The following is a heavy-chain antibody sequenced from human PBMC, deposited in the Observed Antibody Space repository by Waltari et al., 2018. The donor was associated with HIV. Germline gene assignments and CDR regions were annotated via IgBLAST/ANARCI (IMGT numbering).Heavy chain of an antibody. D-gene: IGHD2-2*01. Sequence: QVQLVQSGAEVKKPGSSVKVSCKASGGTFSSYVISWVRQAPGQGLEWMGGISPIFGTANSAQKFQGRVTITADESTSTAYMELTSLRSEDTAVYYCARGVVPATTDVWGQGTTVTVSS. CDR2: ISPIFGTA. CDR1: GGTFSSYV. V-gene: IGHV1-69*01. J-gene: IGHJ6*02. CDR3: ARGVVPATTDV.